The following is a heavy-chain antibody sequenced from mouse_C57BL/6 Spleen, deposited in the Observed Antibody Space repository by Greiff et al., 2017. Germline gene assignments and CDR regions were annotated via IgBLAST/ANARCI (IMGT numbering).Heavy chain of an antibody. V-gene: IGHV5-4*03. J-gene: IGHJ1*03. CDR3: ARLGGSYWYFDV. Sequence: EVMLVESGGGLVKPGGSLKLSCAASGFTFSSYAMSWVRQTPEKRLEWVATISDGGSYTYYPDNVKGRFTISRDNAKNNLYLQMSHLKSEDTAMYYCARLGGSYWYFDVWGTGTTVTVSS. CDR1: GFTFSSYA. CDR2: ISDGGSYT. D-gene: IGHD3-3*01.